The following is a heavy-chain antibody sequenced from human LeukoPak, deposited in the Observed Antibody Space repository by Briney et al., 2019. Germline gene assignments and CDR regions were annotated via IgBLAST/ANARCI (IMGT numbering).Heavy chain of an antibody. CDR3: ARERRPGYSTSWYYFDY. D-gene: IGHD6-13*01. J-gene: IGHJ4*02. CDR1: GFTFSRYG. CDR2: ILYDGSNK. Sequence: GRSLRLSCAASGFTFSRYGMHWVRQAPGKGLEWVAVILYDGSNKYYADSVKGRFTISRDNSKNTLYLQMNSLRAEDTSVYYCARERRPGYSTSWYYFDYWGQGTLVTVSS. V-gene: IGHV3-33*01.